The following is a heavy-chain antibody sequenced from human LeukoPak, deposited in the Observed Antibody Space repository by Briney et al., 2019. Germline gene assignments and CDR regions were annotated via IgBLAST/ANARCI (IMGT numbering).Heavy chain of an antibody. D-gene: IGHD2/OR15-2a*01. CDR1: GGSISSGGYS. V-gene: IGHV4-30-2*01. J-gene: IGHJ3*02. CDR2: IYHSGST. CDR3: ARAVRPFSRNDAFDI. Sequence: SETLSPTCAVSGGSISSGGYSWSWIRQPPGKGLEWIGYIYHSGSTYYNPSLKSRVTISVDRSKNQFSLQLNSVTPEDTAVYYCARAVRPFSRNDAFDIWGQGTMVTVSS.